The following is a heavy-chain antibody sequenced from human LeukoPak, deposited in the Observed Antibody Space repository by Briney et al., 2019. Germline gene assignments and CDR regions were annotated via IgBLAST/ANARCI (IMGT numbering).Heavy chain of an antibody. D-gene: IGHD6-19*01. V-gene: IGHV4-59*08. J-gene: IGHJ4*02. Sequence: SETLSLTCSVSGDSISPQHWTRTRQPPGKQMEWIGTFYNSESTAYNPSLTSRVTISVDTSKNQFSLNLRSMTAADTAIYYCATGKQWLAFDYWGQGILVTVSS. CDR3: ATGKQWLAFDY. CDR1: GDSISPQH. CDR2: FYNSEST.